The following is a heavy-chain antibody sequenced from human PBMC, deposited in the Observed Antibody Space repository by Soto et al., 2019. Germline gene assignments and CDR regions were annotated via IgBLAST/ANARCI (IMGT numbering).Heavy chain of an antibody. V-gene: IGHV1-46*01. Sequence: ASVKVSCKASGYTFTSYYMHWVRQAPGQGLEWMGIINPSGGSTSYAQKFQGRVTMTRDTSTSTVYMELSSLRSEDTAVYYCARDNKGGYSGYEDGRKDYGMDVWGKGTTVTVSS. CDR1: GYTFTSYY. J-gene: IGHJ6*04. CDR3: ARDNKGGYSGYEDGRKDYGMDV. CDR2: INPSGGST. D-gene: IGHD5-12*01.